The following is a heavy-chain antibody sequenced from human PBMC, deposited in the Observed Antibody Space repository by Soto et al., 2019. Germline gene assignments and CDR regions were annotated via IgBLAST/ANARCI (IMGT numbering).Heavy chain of an antibody. V-gene: IGHV3-21*01. D-gene: IGHD6-13*01. CDR3: ARDSLDGREPGIAAAGILFDP. J-gene: IGHJ5*02. CDR2: ISSSSSYI. Sequence: PGGSLRLSCAASGFTFSSYSMNWVRQAPGKGLEWVSSISSSSSYIYYADTVKGRFTISRDNAKNSLYLQMSSLRAEDTAVYYCARDSLDGREPGIAAAGILFDPWGQGTLVTVSS. CDR1: GFTFSSYS.